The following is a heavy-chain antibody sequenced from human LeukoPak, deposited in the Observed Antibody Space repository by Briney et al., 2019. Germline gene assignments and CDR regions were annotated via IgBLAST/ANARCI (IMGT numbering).Heavy chain of an antibody. V-gene: IGHV4-34*01. J-gene: IGHJ6*02. CDR2: INHSGST. CDR1: GGSFSGYY. D-gene: IGHD6-13*01. CDR3: ASLTYSSSWYDYYYGMDV. Sequence: PSETLSLTCAVYGGSFSGYYWSWIRQPPGKGLEWIGEINHSGSTNYNPSLKSRVTISVDTSKNQFSLKLSSVTAADTAVYYCASLTYSSSWYDYYYGMDVWGQGTTVTVSS.